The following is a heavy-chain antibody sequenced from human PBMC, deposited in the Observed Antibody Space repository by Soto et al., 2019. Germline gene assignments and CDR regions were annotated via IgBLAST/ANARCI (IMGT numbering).Heavy chain of an antibody. V-gene: IGHV1-8*01. Sequence: QVQLVQSGAEVKKPGASVKVSCKASGYTFTRYDINWVRQATGQGLEWMGWMNPNSGNTGYAQKFQGRVTMTRNTSISTAYMELSSLRSEDTAVYYCATSLDHYYYYGMDVWGQGTTVTVSS. CDR2: MNPNSGNT. CDR3: ATSLDHYYYYGMDV. J-gene: IGHJ6*02. CDR1: GYTFTRYD.